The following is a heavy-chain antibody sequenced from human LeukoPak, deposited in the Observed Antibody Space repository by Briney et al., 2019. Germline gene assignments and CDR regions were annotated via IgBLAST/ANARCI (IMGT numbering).Heavy chain of an antibody. CDR2: FNHSGST. J-gene: IGHJ2*01. Sequence: PSETLSLTCAVYGGSFSGYYWSWIRQPPGKGLEWIGEFNHSGSTNYNPSLKSRVTISVDTSKNQFSLKLSSVTAADTAVYYCAREMGTTVVTPSIWYFDLWGRGTLVTVSS. CDR1: GGSFSGYY. D-gene: IGHD4-23*01. CDR3: AREMGTTVVTPSIWYFDL. V-gene: IGHV4-34*01.